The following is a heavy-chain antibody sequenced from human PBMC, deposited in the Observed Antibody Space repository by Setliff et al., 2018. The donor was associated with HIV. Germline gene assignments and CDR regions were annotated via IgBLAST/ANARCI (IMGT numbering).Heavy chain of an antibody. CDR1: GYSISSGYY. J-gene: IGHJ4*02. V-gene: IGHV4-38-2*02. CDR3: AREYCSSTSCYPYDY. CDR2: IYHSGST. Sequence: SETLSLTCAVSGYSISSGYYWGWIRQPPGKGLEWIGSIYHSGSTYYNPSLKSRVTISVDTSKSQFSLKLSSVTAADTAVYYCAREYCSSTSCYPYDYWGQGTLVTVSS. D-gene: IGHD2-2*01.